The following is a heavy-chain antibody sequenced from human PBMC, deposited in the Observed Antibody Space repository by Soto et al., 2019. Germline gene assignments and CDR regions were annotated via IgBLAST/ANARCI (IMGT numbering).Heavy chain of an antibody. Sequence: GGSLRLSCTASGFTFSNYAMHWVRQAPGKGLEWVALLSYDGSSKYYADSVKGRFTISRDNSKNTLYLQMNSLRAEDTAVYYCARDSVLGSTVTNRFDPWGQGTLVTVSS. J-gene: IGHJ5*02. D-gene: IGHD4-4*01. CDR2: LSYDGSSK. V-gene: IGHV3-30-3*01. CDR3: ARDSVLGSTVTNRFDP. CDR1: GFTFSNYA.